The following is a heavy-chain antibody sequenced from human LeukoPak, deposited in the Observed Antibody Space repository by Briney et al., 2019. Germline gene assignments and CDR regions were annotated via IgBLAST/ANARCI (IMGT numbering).Heavy chain of an antibody. CDR2: IYYSGSN. D-gene: IGHD2-2*01. J-gene: IGHJ4*02. V-gene: IGHV4-59*08. CDR3: ARGPADCSSTSCHPVDFDY. CDR1: GGSISSYY. Sequence: SETLSLTCTGSGGSISSYYWSWIRQPPGKGLEWSGYIYYSGSNNYNHSLKRRATISVNTSKNQFSLELSSVTAAETAVYSCARGPADCSSTSCHPVDFDYWGQGTLVTVSS.